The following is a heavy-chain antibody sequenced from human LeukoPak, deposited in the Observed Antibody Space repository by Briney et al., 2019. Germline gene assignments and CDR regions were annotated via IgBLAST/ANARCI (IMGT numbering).Heavy chain of an antibody. D-gene: IGHD3-22*01. V-gene: IGHV4-61*01. CDR1: GGSISSGSYY. CDR3: ARENYERLDAFDI. CDR2: IYYSGST. J-gene: IGHJ3*02. Sequence: TSETLSLTCTVSGGSISSGSYYWSWIRQPPGKGLEWIGYIYYSGSTNYNPSLKSRVTISVDTSKNQFSLKLSSVTAADTAVYYCARENYERLDAFDIWGQGTMVTVSS.